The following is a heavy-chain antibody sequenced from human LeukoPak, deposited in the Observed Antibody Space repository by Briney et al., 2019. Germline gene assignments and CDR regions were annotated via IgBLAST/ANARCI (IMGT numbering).Heavy chain of an antibody. CDR1: GGSISSGSYY. CDR3: ARDMYYYGSGSYYPRFDY. J-gene: IGHJ4*02. D-gene: IGHD3-10*01. Sequence: SETLSLTCTVSGGSISSGSYYWSWIRQPAGKGLEWIGRIYTSGSTNYNPSLKSRVTMSVDTSKNQFSLKLSSVTAADTAVYYCARDMYYYGSGSYYPRFDYWGQGTLVTVSS. CDR2: IYTSGST. V-gene: IGHV4-61*02.